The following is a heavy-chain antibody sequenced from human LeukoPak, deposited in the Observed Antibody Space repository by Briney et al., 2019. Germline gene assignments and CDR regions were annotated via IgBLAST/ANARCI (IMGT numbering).Heavy chain of an antibody. CDR2: ISSSSSYI. CDR1: GFTFSSYS. D-gene: IGHD5-12*01. J-gene: IGHJ6*03. V-gene: IGHV3-21*01. Sequence: GGSLRLSCAASGFTFSSYSMNWVRQAPGKGLEWVSSISSSSSYIYYADSVKGRFTISRDNAKNSLYLQMNSLRAEDTAVYYCARDRYVATSTPYYYYYMDVWGKGTTVTVSS. CDR3: ARDRYVATSTPYYYYYMDV.